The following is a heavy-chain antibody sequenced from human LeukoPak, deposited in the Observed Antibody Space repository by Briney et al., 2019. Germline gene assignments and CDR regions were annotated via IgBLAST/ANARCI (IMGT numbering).Heavy chain of an antibody. CDR1: GGSISSGGYS. V-gene: IGHV4-61*02. Sequence: SESLSLTCAVSGGSISSGGYSWSWIRQPPGKGLEWIGRIYTSGSTNYNPSLKSRVTMSVDTSKNQFSVNLTSVTAADTAVYYCARDPRSHYGSGSSFFDPWGQGTLVTVSS. CDR3: ARDPRSHYGSGSSFFDP. D-gene: IGHD3-10*01. CDR2: IYTSGST. J-gene: IGHJ5*02.